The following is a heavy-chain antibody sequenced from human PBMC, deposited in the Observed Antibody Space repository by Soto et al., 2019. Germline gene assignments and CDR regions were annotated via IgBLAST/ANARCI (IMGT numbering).Heavy chain of an antibody. CDR2: IYYLGNT. V-gene: IGHV4-39*01. D-gene: IGHD3-3*01. J-gene: IGHJ6*03. CDR3: ARQASYDFWDGRFYYNYYMDV. Sequence: SETLSLTCTVSGGSISSSSSYWGWIRQPPGKGLEWVGSIYYLGNTYYNPSLGSRVTMSVDTSKNQFSLNLSSVTAADMAVYYCARQASYDFWDGRFYYNYYMDVWGKGTPVTVSS. CDR1: GGSISSSSSY.